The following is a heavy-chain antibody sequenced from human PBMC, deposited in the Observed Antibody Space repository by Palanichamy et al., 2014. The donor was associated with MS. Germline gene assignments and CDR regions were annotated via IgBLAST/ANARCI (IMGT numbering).Heavy chain of an antibody. CDR3: CRQGPYESIGEYYLWAFDL. J-gene: IGHJ3*01. CDR1: DFSFSGSL. D-gene: IGHD3-22*01. CDR2: IRSNYNNYAT. Sequence: DVQLVESGGGLVQPGGSLKLSCVGSDFSFSGSLIHWVRQTPGKGLEWVGRIRSNYNNYATTYAPSVKGRFTISRDDSKDTAYLQMNSLTIDDTAMYYCCRQGPYESIGEYYLWAFDLWGQGTMVAVS. V-gene: IGHV3-73*01.